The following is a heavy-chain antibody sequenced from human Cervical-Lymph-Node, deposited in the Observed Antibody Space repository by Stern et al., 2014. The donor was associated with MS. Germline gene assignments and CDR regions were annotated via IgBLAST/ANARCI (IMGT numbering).Heavy chain of an antibody. D-gene: IGHD2-8*02. Sequence: EVHLVESGGGLVQPGGSLRLSCTVSGFTFSSYWMHWVRQAPGKGLAWVSRINGDGSSTQYAASVKGRITISRDNAKNTLYLQMSSLRAEDTAVYYCARGIVSSGGGWFDPWGQGTLVTVSS. CDR3: ARGIVSSGGGWFDP. J-gene: IGHJ5*02. CDR1: GFTFSSYW. V-gene: IGHV3-74*02. CDR2: INGDGSST.